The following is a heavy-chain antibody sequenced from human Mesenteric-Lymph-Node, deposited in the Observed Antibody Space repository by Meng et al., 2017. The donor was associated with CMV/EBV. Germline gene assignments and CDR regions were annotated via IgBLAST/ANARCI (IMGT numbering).Heavy chain of an antibody. CDR1: GASLTSGSGY. J-gene: IGHJ5*02. V-gene: IGHV4-39*07. CDR2: IYYSGST. D-gene: IGHD3-16*01. Sequence: GSLRLSCTVSGASLTSGSGYWGWICQSPGKGLEWIGTIYYSGSTHYSPSVRSRITMSVDTSKNLFSLELSYVTAADTAVYYCARNATGGGWFDPWGQGTLVTVSS. CDR3: ARNATGGGWFDP.